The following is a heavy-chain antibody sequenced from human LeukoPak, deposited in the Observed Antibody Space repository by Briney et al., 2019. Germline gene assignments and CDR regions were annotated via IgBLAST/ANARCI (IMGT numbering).Heavy chain of an antibody. CDR1: GGSFSGCY. CDR3: ARKRSSTSLHYGMDV. V-gene: IGHV4-34*01. CDR2: INHSGST. J-gene: IGHJ6*04. D-gene: IGHD2-2*01. Sequence: PSETLSLTCAVYGGSFSGCYWSWIRQPPGKGLEWIGEINHSGSTNYNPSLKSRVTISVDTSKNQFSLKLSSVTAADTAVYYCARKRSSTSLHYGMDVWGKGTTVTVSS.